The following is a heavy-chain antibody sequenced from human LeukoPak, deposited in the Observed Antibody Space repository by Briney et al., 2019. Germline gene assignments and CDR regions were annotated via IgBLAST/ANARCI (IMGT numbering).Heavy chain of an antibody. D-gene: IGHD1-20*01. V-gene: IGHV3-30-3*01. CDR3: ARGKLTGESFDY. J-gene: IGHJ4*02. CDR1: GFTFSTYA. Sequence: GRPLRLSCAASGFTFSTYAMHWVRQAPGKGLEWVAVISYDGSNKYYADSVKGRFTISRDNSKSTLYLQMNSLRAEDTAVYYCARGKLTGESFDYWGQGTLVTVSS. CDR2: ISYDGSNK.